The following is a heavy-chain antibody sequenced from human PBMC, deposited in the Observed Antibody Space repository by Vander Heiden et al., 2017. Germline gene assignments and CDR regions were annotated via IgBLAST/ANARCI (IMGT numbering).Heavy chain of an antibody. D-gene: IGHD2-2*01. CDR1: VGSISTGGYY. CDR2: IYYSGST. CDR3: AREYIVVVPAAQNWFDP. Sequence: QVQLQESGPGLVKPSHTLSLTCTVPVGSISTGGYYWSWIRQHPGKGLEWIGYIYYSGSTYYNPSLKSRVTISVDTSKNQFSLKLSSVTAADTAVYYCAREYIVVVPAAQNWFDPWGQGTLVTVSS. J-gene: IGHJ5*02. V-gene: IGHV4-31*03.